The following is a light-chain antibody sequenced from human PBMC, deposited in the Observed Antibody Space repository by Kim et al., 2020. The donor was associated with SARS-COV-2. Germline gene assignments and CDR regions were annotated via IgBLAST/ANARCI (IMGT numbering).Light chain of an antibody. CDR1: QYISSF. CDR2: AAS. V-gene: IGKV1-39*01. CDR3: QQSYGALYT. Sequence: DIQMTHSPSSLSASVGYRLTITCRARQYISSFLILYQHKPGKAPRPLIYAASSLQSGVPSRFSGSRSGTNFSHTVSSLQFEDFATYYCQQSYGALYTLGQGTKLEI. J-gene: IGKJ2*01.